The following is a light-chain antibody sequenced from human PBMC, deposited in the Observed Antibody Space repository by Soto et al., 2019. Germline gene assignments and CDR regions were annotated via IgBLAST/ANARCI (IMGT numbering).Light chain of an antibody. CDR2: GAS. CDR1: QSLSRSS. CDR3: HQYGSSQT. V-gene: IGKV3-20*01. Sequence: EIVLTQSPGTLSLSPGDRATLSCRASQSLSRSSLAWYQQKPGRAPRLLIYGASSRATGIPDRFSGSGSGTDFTLTISRLEPEDFAVYYCHQYGSSQTFGQGTKVDI. J-gene: IGKJ1*01.